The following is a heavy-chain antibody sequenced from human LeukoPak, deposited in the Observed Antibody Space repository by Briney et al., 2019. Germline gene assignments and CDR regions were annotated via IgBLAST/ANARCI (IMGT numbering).Heavy chain of an antibody. CDR2: IYYSGST. D-gene: IGHD6-25*01. J-gene: IGHJ4*02. CDR3: ARLYSTGPFDY. V-gene: IGHV4-59*01. Sequence: SETLSLTCTVSGGSISSYYWSWIRQPPGKGLEWIGYIYYSGSTNYNPSPKSRVTISVDTSKNQFSLKLSSVTAADTAVYYCARLYSTGPFDYWGQGTLVTVSS. CDR1: GGSISSYY.